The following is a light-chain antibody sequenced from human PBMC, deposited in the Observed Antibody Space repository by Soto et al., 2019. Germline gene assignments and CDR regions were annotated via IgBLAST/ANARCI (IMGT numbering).Light chain of an antibody. CDR1: QSVSSNY. CDR2: GAS. Sequence: EIVLTQSPGTLSLSPGERATLSCRASQSVSSNYLAWYQQKPGQAPRLLIYGASSRATGIPDRFSGSGSGTDFTFTISRLEPEDCAVYYCQQYGSSLFTFGPGTKVDL. V-gene: IGKV3-20*01. CDR3: QQYGSSLFT. J-gene: IGKJ3*01.